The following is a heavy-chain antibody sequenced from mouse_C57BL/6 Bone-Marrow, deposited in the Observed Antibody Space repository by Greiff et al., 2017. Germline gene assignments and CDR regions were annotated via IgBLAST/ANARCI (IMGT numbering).Heavy chain of an antibody. J-gene: IGHJ2*01. D-gene: IGHD1-1*01. V-gene: IGHV1-64*01. CDR2: IHPNSGST. CDR3: AKITTVVATGSDY. Sequence: QVQLQQPGAELVKPGASVKLSCKASGYTFTSYWMHWVKQRPGQGLEWIGMIHPNSGSTNYNEKFKSKATLTVDKSSSTAYMQLSSLTSEDSAVYYCAKITTVVATGSDYWGQGTTLTVSS. CDR1: GYTFTSYW.